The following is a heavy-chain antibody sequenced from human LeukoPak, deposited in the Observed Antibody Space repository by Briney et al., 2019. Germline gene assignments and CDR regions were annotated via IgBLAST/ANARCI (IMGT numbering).Heavy chain of an antibody. CDR1: GFTFRNYV. J-gene: IGHJ6*02. Sequence: GGSLRLSCAASGFTFRNYVIHWVRQAPGKGLEWVASINHNGNVNYYVDSVKGRFTISRDNAKNSLYLQMSNLRAEDTAVYFCARGGGLDVWGQGATVTVSS. CDR3: ARGGGLDV. D-gene: IGHD3-16*01. V-gene: IGHV3-7*03. CDR2: INHNGNVN.